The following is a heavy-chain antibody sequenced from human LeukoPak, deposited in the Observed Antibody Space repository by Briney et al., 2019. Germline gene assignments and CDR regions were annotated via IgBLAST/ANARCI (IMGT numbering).Heavy chain of an antibody. J-gene: IGHJ4*02. CDR1: GGTFSSYA. V-gene: IGHV1-69*13. Sequence: ASVKVSCKASGGTFSSYAISWVRQAPGQGLEWMGGIIPIFGTANYAQKFQGRVTITADESTSTAYMELSSLRSKDTAVYYCRANLRDFDYWGQGTLVTVSS. D-gene: IGHD4/OR15-4a*01. CDR3: RANLRDFDY. CDR2: IIPIFGTA.